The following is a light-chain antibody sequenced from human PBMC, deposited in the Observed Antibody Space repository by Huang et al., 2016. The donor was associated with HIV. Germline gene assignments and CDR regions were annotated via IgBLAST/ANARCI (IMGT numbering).Light chain of an antibody. V-gene: IGKV1-9*01. CDR2: AAS. Sequence: IQMTQFPSSLSASVGDSVTITCRASQAINNYVAWYQQRPGKVPKLLISAASTVQSGVPSRFSGSGSGTDFALSISSLQPEDSANYYCQQVNAYPLTFGGGTKVEI. J-gene: IGKJ4*01. CDR1: QAINNY. CDR3: QQVNAYPLT.